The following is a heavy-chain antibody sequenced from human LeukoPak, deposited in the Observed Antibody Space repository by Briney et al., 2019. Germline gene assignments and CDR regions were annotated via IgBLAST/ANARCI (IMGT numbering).Heavy chain of an antibody. J-gene: IGHJ5*02. CDR1: GFTFSDYY. CDR2: ISSSSSYT. CDR3: ARDENYYGSGSYYRYYNWFDP. V-gene: IGHV3-11*05. Sequence: GSLRLSCAASGFTFSDYYMSWIRQAPGKGLEWVSYISSSSSYTNYADSVEGRFTISRDNAKNSLYLQMNSLRAEDTAVYYCARDENYYGSGSYYRYYNWFDPWGQGTLVTVSS. D-gene: IGHD3-10*01.